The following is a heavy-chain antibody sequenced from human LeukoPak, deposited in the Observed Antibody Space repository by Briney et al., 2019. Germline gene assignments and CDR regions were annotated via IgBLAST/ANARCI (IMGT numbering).Heavy chain of an antibody. CDR3: AGDGGIAAAGLFDY. CDR2: NSSSSSTI. J-gene: IGHJ4*02. D-gene: IGHD6-13*01. CDR1: GFTFSSYS. Sequence: GGSLRLSCAASGFTFSSYSMNWVRQAPGKGLEWVSYNSSSSSTIYYADSVKGRFTISRDNAKNSLYLQMNSLRAEDTAVYYCAGDGGIAAAGLFDYWGQGTLVTVSS. V-gene: IGHV3-48*04.